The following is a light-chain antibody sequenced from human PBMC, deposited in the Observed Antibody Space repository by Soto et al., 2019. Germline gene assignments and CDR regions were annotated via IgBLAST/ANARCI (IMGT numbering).Light chain of an antibody. Sequence: DIVLTQSPDSLAVSLGERATISCRSSQSVVSSADRRNYLAWYQQKPGQAPRLLIYGASGRATGIPDRFSGSGSGTDFTLTISRLEPEDFAVYFCQQYDSSLGLTFGGGTKVEIK. J-gene: IGKJ4*01. CDR1: QSVVSSADRRNY. CDR3: QQYDSSLGLT. CDR2: GAS. V-gene: IGKV3-20*01.